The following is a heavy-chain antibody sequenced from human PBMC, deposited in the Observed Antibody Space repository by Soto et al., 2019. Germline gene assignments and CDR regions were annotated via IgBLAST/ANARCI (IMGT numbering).Heavy chain of an antibody. J-gene: IGHJ3*01. CDR3: ARPQGSGWRFNALDF. CDR1: GGTFGRNA. Sequence: QVVLVQSGAEVKNPGSSVKVSCKASGGTFGRNAINWVRQAPGQGFEWMDGIIPMFDTANHAQKFRDRIMITADESTNTAYLELKDLRSEDTAIYYCARPQGSGWRFNALDFWGQGTMVTVSS. V-gene: IGHV1-69*01. D-gene: IGHD6-19*01. CDR2: IIPMFDTA.